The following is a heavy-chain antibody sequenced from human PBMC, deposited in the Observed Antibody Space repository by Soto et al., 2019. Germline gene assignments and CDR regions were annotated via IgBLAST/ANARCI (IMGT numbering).Heavy chain of an antibody. CDR3: ARDQRYDFWSGYYRDYGMDV. D-gene: IGHD3-3*01. J-gene: IGHJ6*02. CDR1: GLTINTYS. Sequence: PGGSLRLSCVASGLTINTYSMMWVRQAPGKGLEWVSSISSSSSYIYYADSVKGRFTISRDNAKNSLYLQMNSLRAEDTAVYYWARDQRYDFWSGYYRDYGMDVWGQGTTVTVS. V-gene: IGHV3-21*01. CDR2: ISSSSSYI.